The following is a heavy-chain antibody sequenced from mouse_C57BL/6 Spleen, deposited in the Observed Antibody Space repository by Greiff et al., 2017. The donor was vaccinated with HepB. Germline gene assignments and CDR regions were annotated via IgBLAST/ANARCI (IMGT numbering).Heavy chain of an antibody. CDR3: TREGYYGSSYGGDAMDY. CDR2: ISSGGDYI. Sequence: EVQLVESGEGLVKPGGSLKLSCAASGFTFSSYAMSWVRQTPEKRLEWVAYISSGGDYIYYADTVKGRFTISRDNARNTLYLQMSSLKSEDTAMYYCTREGYYGSSYGGDAMDYWGQGTSVTVSS. D-gene: IGHD1-1*01. CDR1: GFTFSSYA. J-gene: IGHJ4*01. V-gene: IGHV5-9-1*02.